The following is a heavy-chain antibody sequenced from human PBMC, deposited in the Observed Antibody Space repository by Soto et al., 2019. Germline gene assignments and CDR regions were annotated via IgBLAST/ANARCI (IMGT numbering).Heavy chain of an antibody. V-gene: IGHV1-69*12. D-gene: IGHD5-12*01. CDR1: GGTFSSYT. J-gene: IGHJ2*01. Sequence: QVQLVQSGAEVKKPGSSVTVSCKASGGTFSSYTISWVRQAPGQGLEWMGGIIPIFGTANYAQKFQGRVTIXXDXSXXTADMELSSLRSEDTAVYYCAGGTHRWLQLGYFDLWGRGTLVTVSS. CDR3: AGGTHRWLQLGYFDL. CDR2: IIPIFGTA.